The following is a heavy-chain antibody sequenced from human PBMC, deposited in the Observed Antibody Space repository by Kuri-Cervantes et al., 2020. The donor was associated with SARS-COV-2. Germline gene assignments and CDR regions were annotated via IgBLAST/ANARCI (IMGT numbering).Heavy chain of an antibody. CDR2: VNHNGGA. CDR1: GGSLSGSF. Sequence: GSLRLSCTVSGGSLSGSFWSWIRQSPRKGLEWIGEVNHNGGANYNPSLRSRVTISVDTSKTQFSLSLTSVTAADTAVYFCARLGGYRSGYNWFDPWGQGTLVTVSS. V-gene: IGHV4-34*01. D-gene: IGHD5-18*01. CDR3: ARLGGYRSGYNWFDP. J-gene: IGHJ5*02.